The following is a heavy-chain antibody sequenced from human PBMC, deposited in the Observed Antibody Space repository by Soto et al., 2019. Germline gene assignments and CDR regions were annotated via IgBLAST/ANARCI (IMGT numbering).Heavy chain of an antibody. CDR1: GFTFSNYG. D-gene: IGHD3-10*01. Sequence: GGSLRLSCAASGFTFSNYGMHWVRQAPGKGLEWVAVISDDGVSKYYADSVQGRFTISRDNSESAVFLQMNSLRPDDTALYFCARAYYFGSGTSYKLYYRGQGTQVTVSS. CDR3: ARAYYFGSGTSYKLYY. J-gene: IGHJ4*02. CDR2: ISDDGVSK. V-gene: IGHV3-30*03.